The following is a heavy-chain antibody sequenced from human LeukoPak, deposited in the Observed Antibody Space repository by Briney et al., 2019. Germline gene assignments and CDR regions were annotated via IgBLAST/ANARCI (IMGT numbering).Heavy chain of an antibody. J-gene: IGHJ5*02. Sequence: SETRSLTCTVSGGSISSYYWSWIRQPAGKGLEWIGRIYTSGSTNYNPSLKSRVTMSVDTSKNQFSLKLSSVTAADTAVYYCARDASIAAAGDNWFDPWGQGTLVTVSS. D-gene: IGHD6-13*01. V-gene: IGHV4-4*07. CDR3: ARDASIAAAGDNWFDP. CDR1: GGSISSYY. CDR2: IYTSGST.